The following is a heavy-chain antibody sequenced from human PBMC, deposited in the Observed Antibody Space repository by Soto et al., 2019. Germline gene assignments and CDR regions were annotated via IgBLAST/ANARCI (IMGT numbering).Heavy chain of an antibody. D-gene: IGHD2-2*01. CDR1: GYTFTSYA. CDR2: INAGNGNT. Sequence: ASVKVSCKASGYTFTSYAMHWVRQAPGQRLEWMGWINAGNGNTKYSQKFQGRVTITRDTSASTAYMELSSLRSEDTAVYYCARDEGGYCSSTSCYDAFDIWGQGTMVTVS. J-gene: IGHJ3*02. CDR3: ARDEGGYCSSTSCYDAFDI. V-gene: IGHV1-3*01.